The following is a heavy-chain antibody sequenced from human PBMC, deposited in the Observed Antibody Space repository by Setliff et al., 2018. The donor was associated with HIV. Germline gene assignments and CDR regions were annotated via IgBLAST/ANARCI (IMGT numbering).Heavy chain of an antibody. CDR1: GFPFSSHG. CDR3: ASAPQYSSGWYGRAFDY. Sequence: GESLKISCVPSGFPFSSHGMHWVRQAAGKGLEWIAFIQYDGNTKEYAESVRGRFTISRDNSKNTLYLQMNSLRAEDTAVYYCASAPQYSSGWYGRAFDYWGQGMLVTVSS. CDR2: IQYDGNTK. J-gene: IGHJ4*02. D-gene: IGHD6-19*01. V-gene: IGHV3-30*02.